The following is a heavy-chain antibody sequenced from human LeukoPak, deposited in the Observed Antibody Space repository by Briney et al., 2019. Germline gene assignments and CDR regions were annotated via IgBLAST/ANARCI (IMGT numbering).Heavy chain of an antibody. CDR1: GFRFSNYW. J-gene: IGHJ6*04. D-gene: IGHD6-19*01. CDR2: IKEDGSEK. CDR3: ARGGSGKAPGDV. V-gene: IGHV3-7*01. Sequence: GGSLRLSCAASGFRFSNYWMTWVRQAPGKGLEWVASIKEDGSEKYYVDSLRGRLTISRDNAKNSLYLQMNSLRAEDTAVYYCARGGSGKAPGDVWGKGTTVTVSS.